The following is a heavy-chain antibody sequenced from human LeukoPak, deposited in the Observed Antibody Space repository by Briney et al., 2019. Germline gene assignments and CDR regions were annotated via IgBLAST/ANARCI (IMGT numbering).Heavy chain of an antibody. CDR2: IYHSGST. Sequence: SETLSLTRTVSGYSISSGYYWGWIRQPPGKGLEWIGSIYHSGSTYYNPSLKSRVTISVDTSKNQFSLKLSSVTAADTAVYYCARAYYYDSSKFDYWGQGTLVTVSS. D-gene: IGHD3-22*01. V-gene: IGHV4-38-2*02. CDR1: GYSISSGYY. J-gene: IGHJ4*02. CDR3: ARAYYYDSSKFDY.